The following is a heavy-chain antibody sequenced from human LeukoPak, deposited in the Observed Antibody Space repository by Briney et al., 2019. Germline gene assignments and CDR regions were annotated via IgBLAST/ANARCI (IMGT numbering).Heavy chain of an antibody. CDR3: ARVTGYVMEDYFYY. J-gene: IGHJ4*02. CDR1: GGSFSGYY. V-gene: IGHV4-34*12. D-gene: IGHD6-13*01. Sequence: PSETLSLTCAVDGGSFSGYYWSWIRQPPGKGLEWIGEIIHSGSTNYNPSLKSRVTISVDTSKNQCSLKRRSVDGADTAVYYCARVTGYVMEDYFYYWGQGTLVPLSS. CDR2: IIHSGST.